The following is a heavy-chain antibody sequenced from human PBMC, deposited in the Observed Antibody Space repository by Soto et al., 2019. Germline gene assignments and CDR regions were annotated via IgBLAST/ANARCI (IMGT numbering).Heavy chain of an antibody. CDR1: GFTFSSYA. Sequence: GSLRLSCAASGFTFSSYAMSWVRQAPGKGLEWVSNINEDGSERYYVDYVKGRFTISRDNAKNSLYLQMNSLRAEDTAVYYCVKDNRGSYWGQGTLVTVSS. CDR3: VKDNRGSY. J-gene: IGHJ4*02. CDR2: INEDGSER. V-gene: IGHV3-7*01. D-gene: IGHD3-10*01.